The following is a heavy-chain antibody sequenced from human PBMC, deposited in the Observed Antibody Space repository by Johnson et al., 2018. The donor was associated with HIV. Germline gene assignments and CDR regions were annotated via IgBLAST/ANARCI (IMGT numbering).Heavy chain of an antibody. CDR2: ISYDGGNK. V-gene: IGHV3-30*03. CDR3: AREANAFDI. Sequence: QVQLVESGGGVVQPGRSLRLSCAASGFTFSSYGMHWVRQAPGKGLEWVAVISYDGGNKYYADSVKGRFTISRDNSKNTLYLQMNSLRAEDTAVYYCAREANAFDIWGQGTMVTVSS. CDR1: GFTFSSYG. J-gene: IGHJ3*02.